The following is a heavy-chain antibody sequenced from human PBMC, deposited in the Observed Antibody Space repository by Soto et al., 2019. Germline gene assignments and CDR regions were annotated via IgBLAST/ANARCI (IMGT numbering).Heavy chain of an antibody. V-gene: IGHV4-34*01. CDR2: INHSGIT. CDR1: GGSFRGYY. Sequence: PAETLSSTFAVYGGSFRGYYWSWIRQPPGKVLELIGEINHSGITNYNPSLKSRATISVDTSKNKFSLKLSSVTAADTDVYYFARRFRGVWSGKSFDYWGHGTLVTVSS. CDR3: ARRFRGVWSGKSFDY. J-gene: IGHJ4*01. D-gene: IGHD3-3*01.